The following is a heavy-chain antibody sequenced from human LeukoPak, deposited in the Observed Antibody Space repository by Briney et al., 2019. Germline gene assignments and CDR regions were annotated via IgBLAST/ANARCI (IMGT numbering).Heavy chain of an antibody. J-gene: IGHJ4*02. CDR2: INPSSGGT. CDR3: AREEDSYGYSFFDY. V-gene: IGHV1-2*02. Sequence: ASVKVSCKASGYTFTDYYMHWVRQAPGQGLEWMGWINPSSGGTNYAQKFQGRVIMTRDTSISTAYMELSRLRSDDTAVYYCAREEDSYGYSFFDYWGRGTLVTVSS. CDR1: GYTFTDYY. D-gene: IGHD5-18*01.